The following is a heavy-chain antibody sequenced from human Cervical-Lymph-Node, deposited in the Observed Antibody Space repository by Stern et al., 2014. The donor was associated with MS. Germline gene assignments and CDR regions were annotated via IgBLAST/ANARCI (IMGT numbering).Heavy chain of an antibody. Sequence: DQLVESGPGLVKPSQTLSLTCIVSGGSISSGSFYWNWIRQPAGKGLEWIGRIYSSGSTNYNPYLKSRVPISGDTSKNKFSLKMISMTAADTAVYYCARETGGYTYGDTDFFDYWGQGALVTVSS. D-gene: IGHD5-18*01. CDR1: GGSISSGSFY. V-gene: IGHV4-61*02. CDR3: ARETGGYTYGDTDFFDY. CDR2: IYSSGST. J-gene: IGHJ4*02.